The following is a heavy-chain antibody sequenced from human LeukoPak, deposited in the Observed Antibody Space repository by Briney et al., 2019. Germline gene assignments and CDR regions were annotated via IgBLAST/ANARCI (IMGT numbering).Heavy chain of an antibody. CDR3: AKRSGSYTGSDY. Sequence: GRSLRLSCAASGFTINNYVMTWVRQAPGKGLEWVSYIDGTGDSTNYADSVKGRFTISRDNSKNTLYLQMNSLRAEDTAVYYCAKRSGSYTGSDYWGQGTLVTVSS. J-gene: IGHJ4*02. CDR1: GFTINNYV. D-gene: IGHD1-26*01. V-gene: IGHV3-23*01. CDR2: IDGTGDST.